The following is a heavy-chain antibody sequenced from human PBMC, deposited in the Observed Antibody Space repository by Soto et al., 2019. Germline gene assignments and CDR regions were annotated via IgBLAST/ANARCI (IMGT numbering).Heavy chain of an antibody. Sequence: EVQLLESGGGLVQPGGSLRLSCAASGFTFSSNAMSWFRQAPGKGLEWVSAISGSGGSTYYADSVKGRFTISRDNSKNTLYLQMNSLRAEDTAVYYCARVEWVPAAADYWGQGTLVTVSS. CDR2: ISGSGGST. CDR1: GFTFSSNA. V-gene: IGHV3-23*01. J-gene: IGHJ4*02. CDR3: ARVEWVPAAADY. D-gene: IGHD2-2*01.